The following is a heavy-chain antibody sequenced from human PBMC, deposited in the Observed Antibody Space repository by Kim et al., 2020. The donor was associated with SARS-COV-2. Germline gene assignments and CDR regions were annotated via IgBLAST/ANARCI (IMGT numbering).Heavy chain of an antibody. CDR3: ARVEAGYSSSRGDFDY. J-gene: IGHJ4*01. V-gene: IGHV3-30*04. CDR2: ISYDGSNK. D-gene: IGHD6-13*01. Sequence: GGSLRLSCAASGFTFSSYAMHWVRQAPGKGLEWVAVISYDGSNKYYADSVKGRFTISRDNSKNTLYLQMNSLRAEDTAVYYCARVEAGYSSSRGDFDYWG. CDR1: GFTFSSYA.